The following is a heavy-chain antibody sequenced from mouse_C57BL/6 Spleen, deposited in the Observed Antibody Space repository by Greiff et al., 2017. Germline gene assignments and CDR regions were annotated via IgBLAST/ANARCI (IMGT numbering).Heavy chain of an antibody. CDR3: ARGYGSSYDWYFDV. J-gene: IGHJ1*03. CDR1: GYTFTSYW. V-gene: IGHV1-69*01. D-gene: IGHD1-1*01. CDR2: IDPSDSYT. Sequence: QVQLQQPGAELVMPGASVKLSCKASGYTFTSYWMHWVKQRPGQGLEWIGEIDPSDSYTNYNQKFKGKSTLTVDKSSSTAYMQLSSLTSEDSAVYYCARGYGSSYDWYFDVWGTGTTVTVSS.